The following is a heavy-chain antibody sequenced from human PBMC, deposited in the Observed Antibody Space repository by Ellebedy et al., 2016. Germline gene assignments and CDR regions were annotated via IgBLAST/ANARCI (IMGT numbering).Heavy chain of an antibody. Sequence: GGSLRLXXAASGFTLNNYWMDWVRQAPGKGLEWVARTRNKANSYSTEYAASVKGRFTISRDESMNSLHLQMNSLTTEDTAVYYCARGGSGWRSFDYWGQGTQVTVSS. CDR2: TRNKANSYST. D-gene: IGHD6-19*01. V-gene: IGHV3-72*01. J-gene: IGHJ4*02. CDR3: ARGGSGWRSFDY. CDR1: GFTLNNYW.